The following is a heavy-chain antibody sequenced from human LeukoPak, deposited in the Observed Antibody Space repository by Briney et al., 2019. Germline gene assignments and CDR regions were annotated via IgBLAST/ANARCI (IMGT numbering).Heavy chain of an antibody. CDR3: WTSISSWQCGHFDY. V-gene: IGHV1-2*02. CDR2: INPNSGGT. J-gene: IGHJ4*02. D-gene: IGHD6-13*01. CDR1: GYTFTGYY. Sequence: GESLKISCKASGYTFTGYYMHWVRQAPGQGLEWMGWINPNSGGTNYAQKFQGRVTMTRDTSISTAYMELSRLRSDDTAVYYCWTSISSWQCGHFDYWGQGTLVTVSS.